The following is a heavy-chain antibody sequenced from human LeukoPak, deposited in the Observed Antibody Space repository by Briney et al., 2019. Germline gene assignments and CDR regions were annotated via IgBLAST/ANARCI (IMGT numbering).Heavy chain of an antibody. CDR3: TRDLEYSSPRVDY. D-gene: IGHD6-6*01. J-gene: IGHJ4*02. Sequence: GESLKISCAASGFTFSGSAMHWVRQASGKGLEWVGRIRSKANSYATAYAASVKGRFTISRDDSKNTAYLQMNGLKTEDTAVYYCTRDLEYSSPRVDYWGQGTLVTVSS. CDR2: IRSKANSYAT. CDR1: GFTFSGSA. V-gene: IGHV3-73*01.